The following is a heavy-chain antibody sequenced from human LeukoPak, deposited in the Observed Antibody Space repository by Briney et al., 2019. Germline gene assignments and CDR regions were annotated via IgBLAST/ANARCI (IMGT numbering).Heavy chain of an antibody. J-gene: IGHJ3*02. CDR2: INPSGGST. D-gene: IGHD3/OR15-3a*01. V-gene: IGHV1-46*01. CDR3: ARQRVGQLLDAFDI. CDR1: GGTFSSYA. Sequence: ASVKVSCKASGGTFSSYAISWVRQAPGQGLEWMGIINPSGGSTSYAQKFQGRVTMTRDMSTSTVYMELSSLRSEDTAVYYCARQRVGQLLDAFDIWGQGTMVTVSS.